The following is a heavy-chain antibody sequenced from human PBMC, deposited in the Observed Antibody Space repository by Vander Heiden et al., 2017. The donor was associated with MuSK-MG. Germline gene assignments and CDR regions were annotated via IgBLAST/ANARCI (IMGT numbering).Heavy chain of an antibody. V-gene: IGHV3-33*01. J-gene: IGHJ1*01. CDR3: ARGHSSWYSAEYFQH. CDR2: IWYDGSNK. Sequence: QVQLVESGGGVVQPGRSLRLHCAASGFTFSSYGMHWVRQAPGKGLEWVAVIWYDGSNKYYADSVKGRFTISRDNSKNTLYLQMNSLRAEDTAVYYCARGHSSWYSAEYFQHWGQGTLVTVSS. CDR1: GFTFSSYG. D-gene: IGHD6-13*01.